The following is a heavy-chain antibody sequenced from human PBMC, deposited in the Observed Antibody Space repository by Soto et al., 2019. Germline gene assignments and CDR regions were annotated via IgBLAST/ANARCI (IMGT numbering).Heavy chain of an antibody. Sequence: SGPTLVNPTQTLTLTFTFSGFSLMNSGLGVGWIRQPPGKALEWLALIYWDDDKRYSPSLKSRLTITKDTSKNQVVLTMTNMDPVDTATEECANMTQGGFYVDDWGQGSLV. CDR1: GFSLMNSGLG. V-gene: IGHV2-5*02. CDR3: ANMTQGGFYVDD. J-gene: IGHJ4*02. D-gene: IGHD1-26*01. CDR2: IYWDDDK.